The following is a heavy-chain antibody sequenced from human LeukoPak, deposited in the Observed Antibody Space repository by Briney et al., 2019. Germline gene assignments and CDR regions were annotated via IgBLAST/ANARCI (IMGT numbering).Heavy chain of an antibody. V-gene: IGHV4-59*01. CDR3: ARTGSTVTMLYPFDH. D-gene: IGHD4-17*01. Sequence: SEALSLTCTVSGGSIRSYYWSWIRQPPGKGLEWIGYIYYSMSTNYNPSLKSRVSISVDTSKNQFSLKLSSVTAADTAVYYCARTGSTVTMLYPFDHWGQGTLVTVS. CDR2: IYYSMST. CDR1: GGSIRSYY. J-gene: IGHJ4*02.